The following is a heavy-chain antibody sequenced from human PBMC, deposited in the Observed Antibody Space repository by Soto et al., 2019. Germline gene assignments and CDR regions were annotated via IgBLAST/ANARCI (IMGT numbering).Heavy chain of an antibody. V-gene: IGHV3-33*01. CDR1: GFTFSSYG. D-gene: IGHD4-17*01. J-gene: IGHJ6*02. CDR2: IWYDGSNK. CDR3: ARDGSTVASRGNYYGMDV. Sequence: GGSLRLSCAASGFTFSSYGMHWVRQAPGKGLEWVAVIWYDGSNKYYADSVKGRFTISRDNSKNTLYLQMNSLRAEDTAVYYCARDGSTVASRGNYYGMDVWGQGTTVTVSS.